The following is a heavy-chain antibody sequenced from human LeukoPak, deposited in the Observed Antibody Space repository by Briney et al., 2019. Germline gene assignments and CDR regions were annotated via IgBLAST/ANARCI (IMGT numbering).Heavy chain of an antibody. CDR1: GFTFSSYA. CDR3: AKDTLAGFLDPAWGGLDY. J-gene: IGHJ4*02. D-gene: IGHD3-3*01. V-gene: IGHV3-23*01. CDR2: ISGSGGST. Sequence: GGSLRLSCAASGFTFSSYAMSWVRQAPGKGLEWVSAISGSGGSTYYADSVKGRFTISRDNSKNTLYLQMNSLRAKDTAVYYCAKDTLAGFLDPAWGGLDYWGQGTLVTVSS.